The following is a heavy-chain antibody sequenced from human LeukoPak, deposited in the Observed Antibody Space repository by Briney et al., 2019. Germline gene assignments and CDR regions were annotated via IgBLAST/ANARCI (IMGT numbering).Heavy chain of an antibody. CDR1: GYTFTGYY. D-gene: IGHD3-3*01. CDR2: INPNSGGT. J-gene: IGHJ4*02. V-gene: IGHV1-2*02. Sequence: ASVKVSCKASGYTFTGYYMHWVPQAPGQGLEWIGWINPNSGGTNYAQKFQGRVTMTRDTSISTAYKELSRLRSDDTAVDYCAREATIFGVVTASERAFDYWGQGTLVTVSS. CDR3: AREATIFGVVTASERAFDY.